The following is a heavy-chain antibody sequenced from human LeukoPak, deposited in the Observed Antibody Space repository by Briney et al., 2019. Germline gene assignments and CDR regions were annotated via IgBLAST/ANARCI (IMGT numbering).Heavy chain of an antibody. Sequence: SVKVSCKASGGTFSSYAISWVRQAPGQGLEWMGRIIPIFGIANYARKFQGRVTITADKSTSTAYMELSSLRSEDTAVYYCARDLDYLGSSSSTSSYGMDVWGQGTTVTVSS. D-gene: IGHD2-2*01. V-gene: IGHV1-69*04. CDR3: ARDLDYLGSSSSTSSYGMDV. CDR1: GGTFSSYA. J-gene: IGHJ6*02. CDR2: IIPIFGIA.